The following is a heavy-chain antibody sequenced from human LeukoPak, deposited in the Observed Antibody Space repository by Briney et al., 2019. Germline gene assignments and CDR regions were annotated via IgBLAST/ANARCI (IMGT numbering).Heavy chain of an antibody. J-gene: IGHJ4*02. V-gene: IGHV3-21*04. D-gene: IGHD3-10*01. CDR1: GFTFSSYT. Sequence: GGSLRLSCAASGFTFSSYTMNWVRQAPGKGLEWVSSISSSSSCIYYADSVEGRFTISRDNSKNTLYLQMNSLRAEDTAVYYCAKIVDGSGSYPTFDYWGQGALVTVSS. CDR2: ISSSSSCI. CDR3: AKIVDGSGSYPTFDY.